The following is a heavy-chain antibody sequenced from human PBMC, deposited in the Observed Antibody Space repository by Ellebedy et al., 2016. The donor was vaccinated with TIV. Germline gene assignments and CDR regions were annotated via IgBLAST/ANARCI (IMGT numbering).Heavy chain of an antibody. J-gene: IGHJ4*02. D-gene: IGHD3-22*01. CDR1: GFTFSDYY. V-gene: IGHV3-11*06. Sequence: GESLKISCAVSGFTFSDYYMSWIRQAPGKGLEWVSFISTSSTFTSYADSVKGRFSVSRDNAKSSLYLQMNSLRAEDTAVYYCARGSGIFDSSGYESLDYWGQGTLVTVSS. CDR3: ARGSGIFDSSGYESLDY. CDR2: ISTSSTFT.